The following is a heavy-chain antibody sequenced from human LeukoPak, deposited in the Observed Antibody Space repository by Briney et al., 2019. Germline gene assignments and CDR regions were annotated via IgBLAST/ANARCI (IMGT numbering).Heavy chain of an antibody. V-gene: IGHV3-23*01. D-gene: IGHD3-16*01. J-gene: IGHJ6*03. CDR1: GFTFSSYA. Sequence: GGSLRLSCAASGFTFSSYAMSWVRQAPGQGLEWVSAISGSGGSTYYADSVKGRFTISRDNSKNTLYLQMNSLRAEDTAVYYCAKDGGGYYYYMDVWGKGTTVTVSS. CDR3: AKDGGGYYYYMDV. CDR2: ISGSGGST.